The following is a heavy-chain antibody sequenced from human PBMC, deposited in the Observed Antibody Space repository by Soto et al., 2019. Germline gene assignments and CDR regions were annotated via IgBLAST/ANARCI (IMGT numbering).Heavy chain of an antibody. Sequence: GGSLRLSCAASGFTFSSYWMSWVRQAPGKGLEWVANIKQDGSEKYYVDSVKGRFTISRDNAKNSLYLQMNSLRAEDTAVYYCARSVILWFGELLGFHFDYWGQGTLVTVSS. CDR3: ARSVILWFGELLGFHFDY. CDR2: IKQDGSEK. V-gene: IGHV3-7*03. D-gene: IGHD3-10*01. J-gene: IGHJ4*02. CDR1: GFTFSSYW.